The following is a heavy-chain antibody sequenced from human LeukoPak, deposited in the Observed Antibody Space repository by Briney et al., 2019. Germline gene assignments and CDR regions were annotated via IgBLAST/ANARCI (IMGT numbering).Heavy chain of an antibody. Sequence: GGSLRLSCAASGFTFSSYAMSWVRQAPGKGLEWVAVIWYDGSNKYYADSVKGRFTISRDNSKNTLYLQMNSLRAEDTAVYYCARAVYYGSGSYYENWGQGTLVTVSS. CDR3: ARAVYYGSGSYYEN. CDR1: GFTFSSYA. D-gene: IGHD3-10*01. CDR2: IWYDGSNK. J-gene: IGHJ4*02. V-gene: IGHV3-33*08.